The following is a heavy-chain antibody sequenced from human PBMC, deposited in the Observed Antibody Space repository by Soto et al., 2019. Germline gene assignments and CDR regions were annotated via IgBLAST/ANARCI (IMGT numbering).Heavy chain of an antibody. CDR1: GGPYNSFA. J-gene: IGHJ6*02. Sequence: SVNVSCKASGGPYNSFAISWVRQAPGQGLEWIGGIIPVFGTATYAQKFKGRVTITAEESTSTAYMELSSLTSEDTAVYYCARFLGGAGSYYDGQNYNYYNGMDVCGQGTTVPVS. D-gene: IGHD3-10*01. V-gene: IGHV1-69*13. CDR3: ARFLGGAGSYYDGQNYNYYNGMDV. CDR2: IIPVFGTA.